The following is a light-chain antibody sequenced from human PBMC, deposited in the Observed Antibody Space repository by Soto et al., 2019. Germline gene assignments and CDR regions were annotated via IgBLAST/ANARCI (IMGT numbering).Light chain of an antibody. CDR2: GAS. Sequence: EIVLTQSPGTLSLSPGERATLSCRASQSVSNNYLAWYQQKPGQAPRLLIYGASSRATGIPDRFSGSGSGTDFTLTISRLETEDFAVYYCQQYGSSPQTFGQGTKVDIK. CDR1: QSVSNNY. J-gene: IGKJ1*01. V-gene: IGKV3-20*01. CDR3: QQYGSSPQT.